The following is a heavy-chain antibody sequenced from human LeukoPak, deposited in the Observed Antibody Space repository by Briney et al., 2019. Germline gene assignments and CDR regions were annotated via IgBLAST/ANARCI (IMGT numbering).Heavy chain of an antibody. CDR1: GGSISSSSYY. Sequence: PSETLSLTCTVSGGSISSSSYYWGWIRQPPGKGLEWIGSIYYSGSTYYNPSLKSRVTISVDTSKNQFSLKLSSVTAADTAVYYCASPRTTYFGSGSYLPNWGQGTLVTVSS. D-gene: IGHD3-10*01. J-gene: IGHJ4*02. CDR3: ASPRTTYFGSGSYLPN. V-gene: IGHV4-39*01. CDR2: IYYSGST.